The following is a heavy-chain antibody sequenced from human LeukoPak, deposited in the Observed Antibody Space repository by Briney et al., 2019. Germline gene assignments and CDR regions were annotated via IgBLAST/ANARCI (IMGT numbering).Heavy chain of an antibody. CDR3: ARLPTGSPLHY. J-gene: IGHJ4*02. Sequence: GGSLRLSCAASGFTVSSNYMSWVRQAPGKGLVWVSSINSDGSSTRYADSVKGRFTISRDNAKDTLYLQMNSQRAEDTAVYYCARLPTGSPLHYWGQGTLVTVSS. V-gene: IGHV3-74*01. CDR1: GFTVSSNY. D-gene: IGHD1-14*01. CDR2: INSDGSST.